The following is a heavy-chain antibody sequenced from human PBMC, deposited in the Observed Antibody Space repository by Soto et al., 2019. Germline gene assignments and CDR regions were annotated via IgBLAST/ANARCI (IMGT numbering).Heavy chain of an antibody. CDR2: IKQDGSER. CDR1: GFTFSAYW. Sequence: EVQLVESGGGLVQPGGSLRLSCAASGFTFSAYWMNWVRQAPGKGLEWVANIKQDGSERYYVDSVKGRFTISRDNAKKSLYLQMDSLRDEDTAGYYCSGGTGWLVTDWGQGTLVTVSS. D-gene: IGHD6-19*01. CDR3: SGGTGWLVTD. V-gene: IGHV3-7*04. J-gene: IGHJ1*01.